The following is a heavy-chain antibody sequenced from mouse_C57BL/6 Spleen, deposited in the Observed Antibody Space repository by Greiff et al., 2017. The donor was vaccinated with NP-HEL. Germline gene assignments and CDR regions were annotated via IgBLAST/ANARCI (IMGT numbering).Heavy chain of an antibody. J-gene: IGHJ3*01. V-gene: IGHV5-16*01. CDR1: GFTFSDYY. CDR2: INYDGSST. CDR3: ASYGSSYGIAY. D-gene: IGHD1-1*01. Sequence: EVKLVESEGGLVQPGSSMKLSCTASGFTFSDYYMAWVRQVPEKGLEWVANINYDGSSTYYLDSLKSRFIISRDNAKNILYLQMSSLKSEDTATYYCASYGSSYGIAYWGQGTLVTVSA.